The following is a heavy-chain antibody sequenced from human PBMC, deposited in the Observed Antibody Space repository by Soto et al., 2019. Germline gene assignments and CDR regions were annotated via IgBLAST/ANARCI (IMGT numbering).Heavy chain of an antibody. J-gene: IGHJ5*02. CDR2: TYYRSKWYN. V-gene: IGHV6-1*01. CDR1: GDSVSSNSAA. D-gene: IGHD2-2*01. CDR3: ARDLVVPAAPDGDDWFDP. Sequence: SQTLSLTCAISGDSVSSNSAAWNWIRQSPSRGLEWLGRTYYRSKWYNDYAVSVKSRITINPDTSKNQFSLQLNSVTPEDTAVYYCARDLVVPAAPDGDDWFDPWGQGTLVTVS.